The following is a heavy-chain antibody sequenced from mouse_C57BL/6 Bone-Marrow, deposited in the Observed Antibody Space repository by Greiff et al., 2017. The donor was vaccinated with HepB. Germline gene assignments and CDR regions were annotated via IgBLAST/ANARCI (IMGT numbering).Heavy chain of an antibody. Sequence: QVQLQQPGAELVKPGASVKLSCKASGYTFTSYWMHWVKQRPGQGLEWIGMIHPNSGSTNYNEKFKSKATLTVDKSSSTAYLQLSSLTSEDSGVYYCARGIGFYAGAMDYWGQATAVTAPS. J-gene: IGHJ4*01. V-gene: IGHV1-64*01. CDR2: IHPNSGST. D-gene: IGHD2-3*01. CDR3: ARGIGFYAGAMDY. CDR1: GYTFTSYW.